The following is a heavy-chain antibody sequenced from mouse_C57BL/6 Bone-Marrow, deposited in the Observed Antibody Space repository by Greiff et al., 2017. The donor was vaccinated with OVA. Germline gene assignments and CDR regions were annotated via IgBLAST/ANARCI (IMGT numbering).Heavy chain of an antibody. Sequence: QVQLKQPGAELVKPGASVKLSCKASGYTFTSYWMHWVKQRPGRGLEWIGRIDPNSGGTKYNEKFKSKATLTVDKPSSTAYMQLSSLTSEDSAVYYCARDWIYYGSDWYFDVWGTGTTVTVSS. J-gene: IGHJ1*03. CDR2: IDPNSGGT. V-gene: IGHV1-72*01. CDR1: GYTFTSYW. CDR3: ARDWIYYGSDWYFDV. D-gene: IGHD1-1*01.